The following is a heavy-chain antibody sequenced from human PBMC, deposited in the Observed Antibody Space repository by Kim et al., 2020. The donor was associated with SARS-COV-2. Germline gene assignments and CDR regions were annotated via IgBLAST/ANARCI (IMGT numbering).Heavy chain of an antibody. V-gene: IGHV2-5*02. Sequence: SGPTLVKPTQTLTLTCTFSGFSLTSSGVGVGWIRQPPGWGLEVLARIGWDDDKRYSPSLKSRLAITKDTSKNQVVLTMTNMDPVDTSTYYCAHRPSSAWFFDYWGQGTLVTVSS. CDR2: IGWDDDK. J-gene: IGHJ4*02. CDR1: GFSLTSSGVG. D-gene: IGHD6-19*01. CDR3: AHRPSSAWFFDY.